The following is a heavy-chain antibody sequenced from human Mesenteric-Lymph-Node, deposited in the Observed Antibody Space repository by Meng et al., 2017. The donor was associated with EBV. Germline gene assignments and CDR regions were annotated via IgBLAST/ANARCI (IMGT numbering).Heavy chain of an antibody. V-gene: IGHV1-8*01. CDR2: MNPNSGNT. D-gene: IGHD5-24*01. Sequence: QGQVVPSGAGVKKTGASVKVPCKASGYTFTSYDINWVRQATGQGLEWMGWMNPNSGNTGYAQKFQGRVTMTRNTSISTAYMELSSLRSEDTAVYYCARVHQRWLQIPYDYWGQGTLVTVSS. CDR3: ARVHQRWLQIPYDY. CDR1: GYTFTSYD. J-gene: IGHJ4*02.